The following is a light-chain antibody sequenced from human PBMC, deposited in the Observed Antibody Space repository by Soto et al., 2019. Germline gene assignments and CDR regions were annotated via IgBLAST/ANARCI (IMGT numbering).Light chain of an antibody. CDR2: YAS. CDR1: QGINSA. J-gene: IGKJ4*01. CDR3: QHFNGYPLA. Sequence: AIQLTQSPSSLSASVGDRVTITCRASQGINSALAWYQQKPGKSPKVLIYYASNSESGVPSRFSGSGSGTDFTLTINSLQPEDFAAYYCQHFNGYPLAFGGGTKVEIK. V-gene: IGKV1-13*02.